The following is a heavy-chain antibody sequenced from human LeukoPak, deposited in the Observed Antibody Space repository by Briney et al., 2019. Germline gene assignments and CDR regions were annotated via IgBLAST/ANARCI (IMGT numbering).Heavy chain of an antibody. CDR3: AKGKYSTGWGASVFDL. Sequence: GGSLRLSCAASGFTFSSYAMNWVRQAPGNGLELVSGITGSGDNTYYADSMKGRFTISRDNSKNTLHVQVNSLRAEDTAIYYCAKGKYSTGWGASVFDLWGQGTMVTVSS. CDR1: GFTFSSYA. D-gene: IGHD6-19*01. V-gene: IGHV3-23*01. CDR2: ITGSGDNT. J-gene: IGHJ3*01.